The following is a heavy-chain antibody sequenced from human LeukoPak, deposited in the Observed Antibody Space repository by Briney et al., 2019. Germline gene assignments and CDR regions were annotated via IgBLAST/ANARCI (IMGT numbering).Heavy chain of an antibody. J-gene: IGHJ4*02. Sequence: SETLSLTCTVSGGSISSYYWSWIRQPPGKGLEWIGYIYYSGSTNYNPSLKSRVTISVDTSKNQFSLKLSSVTAADTAVYYCARGGIVVVVAATDYWGQGTLVTVSS. CDR1: GGSISSYY. V-gene: IGHV4-59*01. CDR2: IYYSGST. D-gene: IGHD2-15*01. CDR3: ARGGIVVVVAATDY.